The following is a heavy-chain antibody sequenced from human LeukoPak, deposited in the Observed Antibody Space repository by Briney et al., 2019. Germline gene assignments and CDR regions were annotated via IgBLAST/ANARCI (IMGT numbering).Heavy chain of an antibody. V-gene: IGHV3-30-3*01. CDR1: GFTFSSYA. Sequence: GGSLRLSCAASGFTFSSYAMHWVRQAPGKGLEWVAVISYDGSNKYYADSVKGRFTISRDNSKNTLYLQMNSLRAEDTAVYYCARVRNWFNPWGQGTLVTVSS. CDR3: ARVRNWFNP. J-gene: IGHJ5*02. CDR2: ISYDGSNK.